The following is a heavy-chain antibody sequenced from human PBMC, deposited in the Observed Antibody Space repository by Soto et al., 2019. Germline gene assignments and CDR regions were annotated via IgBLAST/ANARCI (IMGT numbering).Heavy chain of an antibody. J-gene: IGHJ4*02. CDR2: IIPLRGTT. Sequence: SVQVSYRAYGNTFRSYSFNWGRQAPGKGFELLGGIIPLRGTTDYAQKFQGRVNITADESTTTVYMDLSGLTSEDTAMYYCARGYQPMLPFDFWGQGTPVTVSS. D-gene: IGHD2-2*01. V-gene: IGHV1-69*13. CDR1: GNTFRSYS. CDR3: ARGYQPMLPFDF.